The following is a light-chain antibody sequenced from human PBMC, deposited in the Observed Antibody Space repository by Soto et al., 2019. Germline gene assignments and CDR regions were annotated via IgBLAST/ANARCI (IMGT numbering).Light chain of an antibody. Sequence: EVVMRQSTATLSGSPGEGATLSCRASQGIGDTLAWYQHKPGQTPRLLIDDTSTRATGVPTRFSGSRSGADYTLTLNRLHSEDFAVYCCQPYNNWPLTFGVGTKGEIK. J-gene: IGKJ4*01. CDR1: QGIGDT. CDR3: QPYNNWPLT. CDR2: DTS. V-gene: IGKV3-15*01.